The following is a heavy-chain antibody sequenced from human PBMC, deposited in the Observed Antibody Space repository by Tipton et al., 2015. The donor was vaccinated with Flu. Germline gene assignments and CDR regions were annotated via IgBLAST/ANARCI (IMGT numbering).Heavy chain of an antibody. D-gene: IGHD7-27*01. V-gene: IGHV3-48*03. CDR2: ISSSGSTI. CDR1: GFTLSSYE. Sequence: GSLRLSCAVSGFTLSSYEMNWVRQAPGKGLEWPSYISSSGSTISYADSVRGRFTISRDNAKNSLYLQLNSLRAEDTAVYYCASLTGDDYWGQGDLVTVSS. J-gene: IGHJ4*02. CDR3: ASLTGDDY.